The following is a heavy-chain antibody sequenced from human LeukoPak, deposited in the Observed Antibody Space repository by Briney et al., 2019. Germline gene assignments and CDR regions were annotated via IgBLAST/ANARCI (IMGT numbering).Heavy chain of an antibody. CDR1: GFTFNDYY. Sequence: GGSLRFSCAASGFTFNDYYMSWIRQAPGKGLEWISYIGSSGGSINYADSVKGRFTISRDNAKNSLSLQMNSPRAEDTAVYYCVRGRTSGSSWPFDYWGQGTLVTVSS. J-gene: IGHJ4*02. V-gene: IGHV3-11*04. CDR3: VRGRTSGSSWPFDY. D-gene: IGHD6-13*01. CDR2: IGSSGGSI.